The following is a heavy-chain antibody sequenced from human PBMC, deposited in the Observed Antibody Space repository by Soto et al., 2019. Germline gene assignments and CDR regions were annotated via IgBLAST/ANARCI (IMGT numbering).Heavy chain of an antibody. CDR3: AKNGDFWSWGMDV. V-gene: IGHV3-23*01. J-gene: IGHJ6*02. CDR1: GLTFSTYA. Sequence: HPGGLLRLSCAAFGLTFSTYAMTWVRKAPGKGLEWVSIISSSGDATYYLDSVKGRFTISRDNSRNTLHLQMNSLRAEDAAVYFCAKNGDFWSWGMDVWGQGTTVTVSS. CDR2: ISSSGDAT. D-gene: IGHD3-3*01.